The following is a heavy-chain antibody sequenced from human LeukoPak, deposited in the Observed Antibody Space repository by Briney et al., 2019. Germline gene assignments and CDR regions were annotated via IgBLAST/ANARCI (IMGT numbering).Heavy chain of an antibody. CDR3: ARVARSNSYCSSTSCYRTRWFDP. D-gene: IGHD2-2*01. Sequence: SGGSLRLYSAASGFTFSDYYMSWIRQAPGKGLEWVSYISSSGSTIYYADSVKGRFTISRDNAKNSLYLQMNSLRAEDTAVYYCARVARSNSYCSSTSCYRTRWFDPWGQGTLVTVSS. J-gene: IGHJ5*02. V-gene: IGHV3-11*01. CDR2: ISSSGSTI. CDR1: GFTFSDYY.